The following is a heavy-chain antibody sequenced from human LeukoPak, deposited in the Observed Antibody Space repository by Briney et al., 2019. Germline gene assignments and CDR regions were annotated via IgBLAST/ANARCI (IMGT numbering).Heavy chain of an antibody. CDR2: ISRDGRNK. J-gene: IGHJ4*02. V-gene: IGHV3-30*03. CDR1: GFTFSAFN. CDR3: ARGIAAAGTALYN. Sequence: GGSLRLSCAAAGFTFSAFNIHWVRQAPGKGLEWVAVISRDGRNKYFADSVKGRFTISRDNSKNTLYLQINSLRAEGTAVYYCARGIAAAGTALYNWGQGTLLTVSS. D-gene: IGHD6-13*01.